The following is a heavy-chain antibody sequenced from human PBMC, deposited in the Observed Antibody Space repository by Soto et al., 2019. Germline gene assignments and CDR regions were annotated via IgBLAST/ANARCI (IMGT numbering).Heavy chain of an antibody. CDR1: GFTFSSYW. V-gene: IGHV3-74*01. Sequence: EVQLVESGGGLVQPGGSLRLSCAASGFTFSSYWMHWVRQAPGKGLVWVSRIYTDGSRADYADSVKGRFTISRGNAKNTVYLQVNSLGAEDTAVYYCARGARNYYYFDYWGQGTLVTVSS. CDR2: IYTDGSRA. D-gene: IGHD1-7*01. CDR3: ARGARNYYYFDY. J-gene: IGHJ4*02.